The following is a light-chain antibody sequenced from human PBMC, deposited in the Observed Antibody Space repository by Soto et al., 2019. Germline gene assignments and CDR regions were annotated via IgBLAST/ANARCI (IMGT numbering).Light chain of an antibody. CDR1: HSISSW. CDR3: QQSYSNPRT. V-gene: IGKV1-39*01. Sequence: DIQMTQSPSTLSASVGDRVTITCRASHSISSWLAWYQQKPGKAPNLLIYAASTLESGVPSRFSGSGSGTDFTLTISSLQPEDFATYYCQQSYSNPRTFGPGTKVDIK. J-gene: IGKJ3*01. CDR2: AAS.